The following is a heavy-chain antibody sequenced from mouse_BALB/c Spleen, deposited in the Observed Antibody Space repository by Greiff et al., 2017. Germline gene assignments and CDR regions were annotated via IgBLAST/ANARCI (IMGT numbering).Heavy chain of an antibody. J-gene: IGHJ2*01. CDR1: GFTFSSFE. Sequence: EVKVVESGGGLVQPGGSRKLSCAASGFTFSSFEMHWVRQAPGKGLEWVAYIGSGSSPISCADTVKGRFTISRDNPKNTLFLQMTSLRSEDTAMYYCARSGKFTSDYFDYWGQGTTLTVSS. CDR2: IGSGSSPI. D-gene: IGHD3-1*01. CDR3: ARSGKFTSDYFDY. V-gene: IGHV5-17*02.